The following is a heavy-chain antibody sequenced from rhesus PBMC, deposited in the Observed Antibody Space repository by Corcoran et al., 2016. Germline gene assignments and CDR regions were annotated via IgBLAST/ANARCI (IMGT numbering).Heavy chain of an antibody. CDR2: SSYTGSNT. CDR1: GFSFSDYY. V-gene: IGHV3S18*01. CDR3: ARALRVGTTIDY. Sequence: EVQLVESGGGLAKPGGSLRLSCAASGFSFSDYYMYWVRQAPGKGLEWVSGSSYTGSNTYYANSVKGRFTISIENAKNTLYLQMDSLRAEATAVYYCARALRVGTTIDYWGQGVMVTVSS. D-gene: IGHD1-20*01. J-gene: IGHJ4*01.